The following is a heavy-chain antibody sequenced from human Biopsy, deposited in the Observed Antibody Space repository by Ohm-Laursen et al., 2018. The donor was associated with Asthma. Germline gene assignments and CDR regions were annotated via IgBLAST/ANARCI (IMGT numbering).Heavy chain of an antibody. Sequence: SDTLSLTCTVSGGSITSFYWSWIRQPPGRGLEWIGYIYFSGNTNYNPSLKSRVTISIDTSKNHFSLKLTSVTAADTAVYYCARGGYYGDRRHHNGLDVWGQGTTVTVSS. CDR1: GGSITSFY. J-gene: IGHJ6*02. CDR2: IYFSGNT. V-gene: IGHV4-59*07. D-gene: IGHD4-17*01. CDR3: ARGGYYGDRRHHNGLDV.